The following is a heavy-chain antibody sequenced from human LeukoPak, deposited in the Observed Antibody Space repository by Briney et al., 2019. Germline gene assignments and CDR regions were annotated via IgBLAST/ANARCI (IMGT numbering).Heavy chain of an antibody. CDR1: GGSISSYY. CDR3: ARWVGSGSYQYYYGMDV. CDR2: IYYSGST. J-gene: IGHJ6*02. V-gene: IGHV4-59*01. Sequence: PSETLSLTCTVSGGSISSYYWSWIRQPPGKGLEWIGYIYYSGSTNYNPSLKSRVTISVDTSKNQFSLKLSSVTAADTAVYYCARWVGSGSYQYYYGMDVWGQGTTVTVSS. D-gene: IGHD3-10*01.